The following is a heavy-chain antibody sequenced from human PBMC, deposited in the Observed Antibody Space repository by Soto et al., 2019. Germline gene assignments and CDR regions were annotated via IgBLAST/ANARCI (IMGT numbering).Heavy chain of an antibody. CDR1: GFTFSNYA. CDR2: ISGSGGST. CDR3: AMFSSVWYFDY. Sequence: EVQLLESGGGLVQPGGSLRLSCAAPGFTFSNYAMNWVRQAPGKGLEWVSVISGSGGSTYYADSVKGRFTISRDNSKNTLDLQRNILRGEDTAVYYCAMFSSVWYFDYWGQGTLVTVSS. D-gene: IGHD6-19*01. J-gene: IGHJ4*02. V-gene: IGHV3-23*01.